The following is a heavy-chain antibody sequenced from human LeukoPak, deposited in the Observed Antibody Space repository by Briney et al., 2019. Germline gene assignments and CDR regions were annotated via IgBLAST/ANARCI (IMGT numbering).Heavy chain of an antibody. CDR1: GYSISSGYY. CDR2: LFHSGTT. D-gene: IGHD1-26*01. Sequence: PSETLSLTCAVSGYSISSGYYWGWIRQPPGKGLEWIGSLFHSGTTNYNPSLGSRVTISIDTSKNQFSLKLTSVTAADTAIYYCARDSGSYFQGKKFDYWGQGTLVTVSS. J-gene: IGHJ4*02. V-gene: IGHV4-38-2*02. CDR3: ARDSGSYFQGKKFDY.